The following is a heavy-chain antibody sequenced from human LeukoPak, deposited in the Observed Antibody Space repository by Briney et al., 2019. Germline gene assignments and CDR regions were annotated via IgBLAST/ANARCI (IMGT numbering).Heavy chain of an antibody. Sequence: GGSLSLSCAASGFTFSSYAMSWVRQAPGKGLEWVSAISGSGGSTYYADSVKGRFTISRDNSKNTLYLQMNSLRAEDTAVYYCAKIPGVRYYYYGMDVWGQGTTVTVSS. D-gene: IGHD2-21*01. CDR3: AKIPGVRYYYYGMDV. CDR1: GFTFSSYA. CDR2: ISGSGGST. J-gene: IGHJ6*02. V-gene: IGHV3-23*01.